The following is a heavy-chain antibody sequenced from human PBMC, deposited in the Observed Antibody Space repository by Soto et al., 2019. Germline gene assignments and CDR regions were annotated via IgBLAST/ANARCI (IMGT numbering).Heavy chain of an antibody. CDR1: GYSFTSYW. J-gene: IGHJ4*02. CDR3: AGWETTTLSNLAY. D-gene: IGHD4-17*01. CDR2: IYPADSDT. Sequence: PGESLKISCKGSGYSFTSYWIGWVRQMPGKGLEWMVIIYPADSDTRYSPSFQGQVTMTRDTSIITAYMELSRLNSDDTAVYYCAGWETTTLSNLAYWGQGAQVAVSS. V-gene: IGHV5-51*01.